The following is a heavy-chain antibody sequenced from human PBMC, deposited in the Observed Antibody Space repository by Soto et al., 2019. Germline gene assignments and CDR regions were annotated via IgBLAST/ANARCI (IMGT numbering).Heavy chain of an antibody. CDR1: GFTFSSYA. Sequence: GGSLRLSCAASGFTFSSYAMSWVRQAPGKGLEWVSAISGSGGSTYYADSVKGRFTISRDNSNNTLYLQMNSRRAEDTAVYYCSRGILGYIDYGDYYYGMDVWGQGTTVTVSS. V-gene: IGHV3-23*01. CDR3: SRGILGYIDYGDYYYGMDV. CDR2: ISGSGGST. J-gene: IGHJ6*02. D-gene: IGHD2-2*02.